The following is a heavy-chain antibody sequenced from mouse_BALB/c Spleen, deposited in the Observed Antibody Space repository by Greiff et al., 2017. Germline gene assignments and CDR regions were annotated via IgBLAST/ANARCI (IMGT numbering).Heavy chain of an antibody. Sequence: VKLVESGPGLVAPSQSLSITCTVSGFSLTSYGVHWVRQPPGKGLEWLGVIWAGGSTNYNSALMTRLSISKDNSKSQVFLKMNSLKTDDTAMYYCAREKLGGGFAYWGQGTLVTVSA. V-gene: IGHV2-9*02. CDR1: GFSLTSYG. CDR2: IWAGGST. CDR3: AREKLGGGFAY. D-gene: IGHD4-1*01. J-gene: IGHJ3*01.